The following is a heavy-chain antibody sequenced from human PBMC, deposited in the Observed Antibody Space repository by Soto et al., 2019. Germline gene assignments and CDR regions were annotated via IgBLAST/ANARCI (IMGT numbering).Heavy chain of an antibody. CDR2: IVVGSGNT. J-gene: IGHJ3*01. Sequence: SVKVSCKASGFTFTISAVQCVRQSVLQRLEWIGWIVVGSGNTNYAQKFQERVTITRDMSTSTAYMELSSLRSEDTAVYYCAAGFSAPITMIVVPPVGWGQGTMVTVSS. V-gene: IGHV1-58*01. D-gene: IGHD3-22*01. CDR3: AAGFSAPITMIVVPPVG. CDR1: GFTFTISA.